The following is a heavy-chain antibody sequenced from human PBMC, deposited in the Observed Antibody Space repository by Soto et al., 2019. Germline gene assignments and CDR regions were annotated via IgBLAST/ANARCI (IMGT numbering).Heavy chain of an antibody. V-gene: IGHV4-59*02. Sequence: SETLSLTCSVTGASVSSFSWSWIRQSPGKGLEWIGYIHNSGGTNYTPSLRSRVTISVDTSKNLLSLNLTSLTAADTAVYYCARGGTSGSAVYNGFDPWGQGTLVTSPQ. J-gene: IGHJ5*02. CDR1: GASVSSFS. D-gene: IGHD3-10*01. CDR2: IHNSGGT. CDR3: ARGGTSGSAVYNGFDP.